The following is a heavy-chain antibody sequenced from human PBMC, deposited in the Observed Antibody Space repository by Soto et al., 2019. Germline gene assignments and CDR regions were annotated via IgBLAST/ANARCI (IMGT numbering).Heavy chain of an antibody. CDR2: INAGNGNT. V-gene: IGHV1-3*01. Sequence: QVQLVQSGAEVKKPGASVKVSCKASGYTFTSYAMHWVRQAPGQRLEWMGWINAGNGNTKYSQKFQGRVTITRDTSASTAYMELSSLRSEDTAVYYCARAPLASVDWFDPWGQGTLVTVSS. J-gene: IGHJ5*02. CDR1: GYTFTSYA. CDR3: ARAPLASVDWFDP.